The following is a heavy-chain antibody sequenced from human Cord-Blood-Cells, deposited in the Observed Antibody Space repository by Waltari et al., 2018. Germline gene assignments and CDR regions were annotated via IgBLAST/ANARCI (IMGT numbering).Heavy chain of an antibody. J-gene: IGHJ2*01. CDR2: IYYSGST. D-gene: IGHD6-19*01. V-gene: IGHV4-39*07. CDR1: GGSISSSSYY. CDR3: ARQPAGARGYWYFDL. Sequence: QLQLKESGPGLVKPSETLSLTCTVSGGSISSSSYYWGWIRHPPGKGLEWIGSIYYSGSTYYNPSLKSRVTISVDTSKNQFSLKLSSVTAADTAVYYCARQPAGARGYWYFDLWGRGTLVTVSS.